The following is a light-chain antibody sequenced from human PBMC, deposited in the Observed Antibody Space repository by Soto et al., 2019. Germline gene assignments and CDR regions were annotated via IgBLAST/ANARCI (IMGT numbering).Light chain of an antibody. CDR3: QQYGSSPPWA. CDR2: GAS. V-gene: IGKV3-20*01. J-gene: IGKJ1*01. Sequence: IVLTQSPGTMSLSPGERATLSCRDSQSVSSSYLAWYQQKPGQAPRLLIYGASSRATGIPDRFSCSGSGTDFTLTISRLEPEDFAVYYCQQYGSSPPWAFGQGTKVDIK. CDR1: QSVSSSY.